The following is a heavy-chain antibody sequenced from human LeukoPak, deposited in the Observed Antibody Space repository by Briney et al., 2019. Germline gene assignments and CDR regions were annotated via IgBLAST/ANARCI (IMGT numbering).Heavy chain of an antibody. CDR2: VDHDGSGD. CDR1: GFTFSSFY. CDR3: AREQWWRLDY. Sequence: GGSLRLSCAASGFTFSSFYMSWVRQAPGKGLEWVAKVDHDGSGDHYVDSVRGRFTISRDNAKSSVYLEMNNLRADDTAVYYCAREQWWRLDYWGQGALVTVSS. V-gene: IGHV3-7*01. D-gene: IGHD2-21*02. J-gene: IGHJ4*02.